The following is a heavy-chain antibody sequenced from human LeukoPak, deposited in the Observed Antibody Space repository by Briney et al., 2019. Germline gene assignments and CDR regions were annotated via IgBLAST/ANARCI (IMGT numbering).Heavy chain of an antibody. CDR1: GYTFTSYG. D-gene: IGHD3-3*01. CDR3: ARSPSPRITIFGVVIDPPRRYYFDY. V-gene: IGHV1-18*01. Sequence: GASVKVSCKASGYTFTSYGISWVRQAPGQGLEWMGWISAYNGNTNYAQKLQGRVTMTTDTSTSTAYMELRSLRSDDTAVYYCARSPSPRITIFGVVIDPPRRYYFDYWGQGTLVTVSS. J-gene: IGHJ4*02. CDR2: ISAYNGNT.